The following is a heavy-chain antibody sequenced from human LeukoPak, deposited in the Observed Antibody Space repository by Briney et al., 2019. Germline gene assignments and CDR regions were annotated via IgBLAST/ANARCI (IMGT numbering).Heavy chain of an antibody. CDR2: IHSSEGT. D-gene: IGHD4-17*01. CDR3: ARHVYGKGMYV. V-gene: IGHV4-59*08. CDR1: GDSFSGYY. J-gene: IGHJ6*04. Sequence: SETLSLTCTVPGDSFSGYYWGWIRQPPGKGLECLGYIHSSEGTAYNPSLRSRLTISIDTSKNQLSLTLSSVTAADTAVYYCARHVYGKGMYVWGKGTTVTVSS.